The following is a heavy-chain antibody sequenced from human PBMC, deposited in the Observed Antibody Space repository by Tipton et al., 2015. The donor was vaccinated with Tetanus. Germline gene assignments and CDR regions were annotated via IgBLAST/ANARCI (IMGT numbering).Heavy chain of an antibody. CDR1: GGTFTNYA. CDR3: ARLVKQWLVPEDY. D-gene: IGHD6-19*01. CDR2: DSGYSGNT. V-gene: IGHV1-18*01. Sequence: QLVQSGAEMKKPGSSVKVSCKASGGTFTNYALNWVRQAPGQGLEWMGWDSGYSGNTIYARKVQGRVTMTTDTSTNTAYLELRSLRSDDTAVYFCARLVKQWLVPEDYWGQGTLVTVS. J-gene: IGHJ4*02.